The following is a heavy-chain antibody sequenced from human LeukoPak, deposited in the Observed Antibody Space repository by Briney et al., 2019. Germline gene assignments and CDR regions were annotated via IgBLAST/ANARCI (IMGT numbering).Heavy chain of an antibody. J-gene: IGHJ6*03. CDR3: ATVFQQRGYYYMDV. CDR1: GNSLIVLC. V-gene: IGHV1-24*01. D-gene: IGHD6-13*01. CDR2: FHSEDGKI. Sequence: ASVKVSCKVSGNSLIVLCMHWVRQAPGKGLEWMGGFHSEDGKIMYAEQFQGRLTLTEDTSTDTGYMEMTGLRSEDTAVYYCATVFQQRGYYYMDVWGNGTMVTVSS.